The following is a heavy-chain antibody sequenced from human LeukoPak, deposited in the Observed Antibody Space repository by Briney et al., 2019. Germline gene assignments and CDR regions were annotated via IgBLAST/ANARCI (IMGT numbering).Heavy chain of an antibody. CDR3: ARGRGLGVVSPYFDY. Sequence: GGSLRLSCAASGFTFSSYAMSWVRQVPGKGLEWVSVISGSGDNTYYADSVRGRFTISRDNSKNIVSLQMNNLRAEDTAVYYCARGRGLGVVSPYFDYWGQGTLVTVSS. CDR2: ISGSGDNT. V-gene: IGHV3-23*01. CDR1: GFTFSSYA. J-gene: IGHJ4*02. D-gene: IGHD3-3*01.